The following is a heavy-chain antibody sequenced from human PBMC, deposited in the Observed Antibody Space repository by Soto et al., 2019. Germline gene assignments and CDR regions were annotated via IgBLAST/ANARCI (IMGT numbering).Heavy chain of an antibody. D-gene: IGHD3-10*01. Sequence: QVQLVESGGGVVQPGRSLRLSCAASGFTFSSYGMHWVRQAPGKGLEWVAVIWYDGSNKYYADSVKGRFTISRDNSKNTLYLQMNSLRAEDTAVYCCARDQRVWFEEYGMDVWGQGTTVTVSS. CDR1: GFTFSSYG. CDR3: ARDQRVWFEEYGMDV. CDR2: IWYDGSNK. V-gene: IGHV3-33*01. J-gene: IGHJ6*02.